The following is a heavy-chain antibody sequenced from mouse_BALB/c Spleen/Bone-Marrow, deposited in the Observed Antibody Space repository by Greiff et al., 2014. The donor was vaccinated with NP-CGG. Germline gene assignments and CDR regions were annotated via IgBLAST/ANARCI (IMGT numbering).Heavy chain of an antibody. Sequence: QVQLQQSGAELARPGASVKLSCKASGYNFTTHWLQWVKKRPGKGLEWIGAIYSGDGDTRYTQKFKGKATLTADKSSSTAYMQLSDLASEDSAVYYCARGDYGYHWYFDVWGAGTTVTVSS. CDR2: IYSGDGDT. V-gene: IGHV1-87*01. CDR1: GYNFTTHW. D-gene: IGHD1-2*01. J-gene: IGHJ1*01. CDR3: ARGDYGYHWYFDV.